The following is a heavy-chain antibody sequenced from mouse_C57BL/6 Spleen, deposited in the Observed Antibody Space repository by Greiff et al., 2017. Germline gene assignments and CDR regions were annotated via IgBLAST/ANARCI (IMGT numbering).Heavy chain of an antibody. J-gene: IGHJ2*01. CDR3: ARDYDYPGYFDY. CDR1: GYSITSGYY. CDR2: ISYDGSN. D-gene: IGHD2-4*01. V-gene: IGHV3-6*01. Sequence: DVKLQESGPGLVKPSQSLSLTCSVTGYSITSGYYWNWIRQFPGNKLEWMGYISYDGSNNYNPSLKNRISITRDTSKNQFFLKLNSVTTEDTATYYCARDYDYPGYFDYWGQGTTLTVSS.